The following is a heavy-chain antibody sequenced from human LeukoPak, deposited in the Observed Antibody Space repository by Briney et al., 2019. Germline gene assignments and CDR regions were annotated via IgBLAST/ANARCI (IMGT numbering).Heavy chain of an antibody. J-gene: IGHJ4*02. Sequence: KPSETLSLTCTVSGDPISGYSDYKWTWIRQPPGKGLEWIGYVYYHGNTNYNPSLRSRVIISVDASKNQFSLRLSSVTAADTAVYYCAREYSAFDYWGPGALVTVSS. D-gene: IGHD5-18*01. CDR1: GDPISGYSDY. CDR3: AREYSAFDY. V-gene: IGHV4-61*08. CDR2: VYYHGNT.